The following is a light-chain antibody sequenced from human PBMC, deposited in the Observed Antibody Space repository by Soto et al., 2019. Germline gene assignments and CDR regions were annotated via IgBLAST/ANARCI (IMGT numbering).Light chain of an antibody. V-gene: IGKV3-20*01. J-gene: IGKJ5*01. CDR2: GTS. CDR3: QQYDKSPIT. Sequence: EVVLTQSPGILSLSPGERATLSCRASQSVSSKLAWYQQKPGQAPRLLISGTSSRATGIPDRFSGSGSGTDFTLTINRLEPEDFALYRCQQYDKSPITFGLGTRLEI. CDR1: QSVSSK.